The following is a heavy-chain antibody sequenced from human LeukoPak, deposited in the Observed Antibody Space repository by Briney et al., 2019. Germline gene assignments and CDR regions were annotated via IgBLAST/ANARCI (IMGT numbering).Heavy chain of an antibody. CDR1: GGSISNYY. CDR3: ARHRWSRGWLALDY. V-gene: IGHV4-4*09. J-gene: IGHJ4*02. D-gene: IGHD6-19*01. CDR2: IYPSRST. Sequence: SETLSLTCTVSGGSISNYYWSWFRQPPEKGLQWIGYIYPSRSTNYNPSLKSRLTISVDTSKNQFSLRLTSVTAADTAVYYCARHRWSRGWLALDYWGQGTLVTVSS.